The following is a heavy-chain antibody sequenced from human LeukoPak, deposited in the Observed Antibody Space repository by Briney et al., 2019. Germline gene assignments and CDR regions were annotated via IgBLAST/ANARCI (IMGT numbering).Heavy chain of an antibody. D-gene: IGHD3-22*01. CDR3: ARDLSYDSSGYDY. CDR1: GFTFSSYG. V-gene: IGHV3-33*01. CDR2: IWYDGSNK. J-gene: IGHJ4*02. Sequence: GGSLRLSCAASGFTFSSYGMHWVRQAPGKGLEWVAVIWYDGSNKYYADSVKGRFTISRDNSKNTLYLQMNSRRAEDTAVYYCARDLSYDSSGYDYWGQGTLVTVSS.